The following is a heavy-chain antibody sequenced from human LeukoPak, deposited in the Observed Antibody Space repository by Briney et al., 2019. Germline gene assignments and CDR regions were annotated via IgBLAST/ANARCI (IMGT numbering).Heavy chain of an antibody. V-gene: IGHV4-4*02. Sequence: PSETLSLTCAVSGGSISSSNWWSWVRQPPGKGLEWIGEISHSGSTNYNPSLKSRVTISVDTSKNQFSLKLSSVTAADTAVYYCARDPQTSGAGLSHWFDPWGQGTLVTVSS. D-gene: IGHD1-26*01. J-gene: IGHJ5*02. CDR1: GGSISSSNW. CDR2: ISHSGST. CDR3: ARDPQTSGAGLSHWFDP.